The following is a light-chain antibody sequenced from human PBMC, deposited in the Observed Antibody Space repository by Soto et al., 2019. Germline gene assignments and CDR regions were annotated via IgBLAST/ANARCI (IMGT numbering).Light chain of an antibody. CDR3: QQYNNWPPWT. CDR1: QSVSTN. J-gene: IGKJ1*01. CDR2: GAS. V-gene: IGKV3-15*01. Sequence: RVMTQSPATLSLSPGERATLSCRASQSVSTNVAWYQQKPGQAPRLLIYGASTRATDIPARFSGSGSGTDIPLTISSLPSEDFALYYCQQYNNWPPWTFGQGTKVEVK.